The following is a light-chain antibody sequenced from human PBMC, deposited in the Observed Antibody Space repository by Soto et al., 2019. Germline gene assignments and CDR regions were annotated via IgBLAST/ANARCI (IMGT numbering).Light chain of an antibody. J-gene: IGKJ4*01. V-gene: IGKV1-27*01. CDR3: HKYNSFPPT. Sequence: QMTQSPSSLSASVGDTVTITCRASQDITSDVAWYQQTPGKPPSLLLSDASTLHSGVPSRFSGSGYATDFTLTISNLQPEDVATYYCHKYNSFPPTFVGGTKVDVK. CDR1: QDITSD. CDR2: DAS.